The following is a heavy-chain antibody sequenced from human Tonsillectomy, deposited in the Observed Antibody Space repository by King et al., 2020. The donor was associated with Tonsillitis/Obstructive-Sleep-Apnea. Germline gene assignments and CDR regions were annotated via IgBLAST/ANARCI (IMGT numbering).Heavy chain of an antibody. CDR2: SRPNNGDT. Sequence: VQLVESGAEVKKPGASVKVSCKASGYTFTSYDITWVRQAPGQGLEWMGWSRPNNGDTNYAQKLQGRVTMTSDTSTNTAYMELRSLRSDDTAVYYCVRDYYDSSGYYHGYFQHWGQGTLVTVSS. CDR3: VRDYYDSSGYYHGYFQH. CDR1: GYTFTSYD. J-gene: IGHJ1*01. D-gene: IGHD3-22*01. V-gene: IGHV1-18*01.